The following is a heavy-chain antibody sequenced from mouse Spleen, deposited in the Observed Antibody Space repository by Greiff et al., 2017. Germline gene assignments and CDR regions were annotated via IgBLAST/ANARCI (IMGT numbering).Heavy chain of an antibody. CDR3: AIYYEGFAY. CDR2: INYDGSST. V-gene: IGHV5-16*01. J-gene: IGHJ3*01. CDR1: GFTFSDYY. Sequence: EVKLVESEGGLVQPGSSMKLSCTASGFTFSDYYMAWVRQVPEKGLEWVANINYDGSSTYYLDSLKSRFIISRDNAKNILYLQMSSLKSEDTATYYCAIYYEGFAYWGQGTLVTVSA. D-gene: IGHD2-4*01.